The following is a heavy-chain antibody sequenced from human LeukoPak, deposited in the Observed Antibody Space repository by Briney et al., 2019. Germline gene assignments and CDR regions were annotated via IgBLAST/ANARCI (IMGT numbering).Heavy chain of an antibody. CDR3: AKGRGDYALTYFDP. D-gene: IGHD4-17*01. CDR2: LSAGGGKT. Sequence: GGSLRLSCAASGFTFKIYAMNWVRQAPGKGLEWVSGLSAGGGKTYYADSVKGRFTITRDISKNTLYLEMNSLRVEDTAIYYCAKGRGDYALTYFDPWGQGALVTVSS. J-gene: IGHJ5*02. CDR1: GFTFKIYA. V-gene: IGHV3-23*01.